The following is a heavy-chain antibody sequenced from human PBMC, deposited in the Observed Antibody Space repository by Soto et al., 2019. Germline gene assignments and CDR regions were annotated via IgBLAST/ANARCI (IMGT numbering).Heavy chain of an antibody. J-gene: IGHJ4*02. CDR3: ARDRARIFDR. D-gene: IGHD2-15*01. CDR2: ISSSSSYI. Sequence: VQLVQSGAEVKKPGSSVKVSCKASGGTFSSYSMNWVRQAPGKGLEWVSSISSSSSYIYYADSVKGRFTLSRDNAKNSLYLQMNSMRAEDTAGYYCARDRARIFDRWGQGTLVTVSS. CDR1: GGTFSSYS. V-gene: IGHV3-21*01.